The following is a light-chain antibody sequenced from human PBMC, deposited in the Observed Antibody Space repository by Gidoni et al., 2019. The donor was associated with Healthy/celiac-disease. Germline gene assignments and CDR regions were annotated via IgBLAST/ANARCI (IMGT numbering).Light chain of an antibody. V-gene: IGLV3-21*02. J-gene: IGLJ2*01. CDR1: NIGSKS. Sequence: SSALTHPPSVTVAPGQTARITCGGNNIGSKSVHWYQQKPGQAPVLFVYDDSDRPSGIPERFSGSNSGNTATLTSSRVEAGDEADYYCQVWDSSSDHVVFGGGTKLTVL. CDR2: DDS. CDR3: QVWDSSSDHVV.